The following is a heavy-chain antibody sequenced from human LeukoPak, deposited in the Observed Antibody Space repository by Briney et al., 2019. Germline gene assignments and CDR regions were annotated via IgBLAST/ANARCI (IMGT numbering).Heavy chain of an antibody. Sequence: ASETLSLTCTVSGGSISSYYWSWIRQPPGKGLEWIGYIYYSGSTNYNPSLKSRATISVDTSKNQFSLKLSSVTAADTAVYYCATGLRYCSGGSCSIWFDPWGQGTLVTVSS. J-gene: IGHJ5*02. CDR3: ATGLRYCSGGSCSIWFDP. V-gene: IGHV4-59*01. CDR1: GGSISSYY. CDR2: IYYSGST. D-gene: IGHD2-15*01.